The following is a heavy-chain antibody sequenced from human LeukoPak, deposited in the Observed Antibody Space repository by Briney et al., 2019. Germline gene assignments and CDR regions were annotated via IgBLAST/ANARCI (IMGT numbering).Heavy chain of an antibody. CDR2: MNPNSGNT. V-gene: IGHV1-8*01. J-gene: IGHJ6*02. CDR3: ARGGIYYYGMDV. CDR1: GYTFTSYD. D-gene: IGHD1-26*01. Sequence: ASVKVSCKASGYTFTSYDINWVRQATGQGLEWMGWMNPNSGNTGYAQKFQGRVTTTRNTSISTAYMELSSLRSEDTAVYYCARGGIYYYGMDVWGQGTTVTVSS.